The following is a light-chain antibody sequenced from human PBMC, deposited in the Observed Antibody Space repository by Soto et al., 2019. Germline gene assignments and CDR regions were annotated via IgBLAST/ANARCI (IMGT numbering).Light chain of an antibody. CDR3: MPALQSILS. V-gene: IGKV2-28*01. CDR1: QSLLHRNGYNY. Sequence: DIVLTQSPLSLPVTPGEPASISCRSSQSLLHRNGYNYLDWYLQKPGQSPQLLIYLGSNRASGVPERCSGSGSGTDFTLKISRVEAEDVGISYCMPALQSILSFGGGTKV. CDR2: LGS. J-gene: IGKJ4*01.